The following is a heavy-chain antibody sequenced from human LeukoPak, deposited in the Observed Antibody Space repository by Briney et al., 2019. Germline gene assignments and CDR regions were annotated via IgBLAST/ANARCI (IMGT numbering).Heavy chain of an antibody. J-gene: IGHJ4*02. CDR1: GGSFSGYY. CDR3: ARDVYSGSEYYFDY. CDR2: INHSGST. D-gene: IGHD1-26*01. V-gene: IGHV4-34*01. Sequence: SETLSLTCAVSGGSFSGYYWNWIRQPPGKGLEWIGEINHSGSTNYNPSLKSRVTISVDTSKNQFSLKLSSVTAADTAVYYCARDVYSGSEYYFDYWGQGTLVTVSS.